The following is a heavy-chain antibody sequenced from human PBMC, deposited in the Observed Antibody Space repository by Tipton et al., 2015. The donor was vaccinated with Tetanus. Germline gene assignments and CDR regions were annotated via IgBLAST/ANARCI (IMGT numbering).Heavy chain of an antibody. J-gene: IGHJ3*02. CDR1: GGSLSDYY. CDR2: IHHSGLA. CDR3: ARNVYTVTNDAFDI. Sequence: GLVKPSETLSLTCAVSGGSLSDYYWSWIRQPPGKGLEWIAFIHHSGLAFSKPSLKSRVSISIDTSQNQFSLRLTSVTAADTAVYFCARNVYTVTNDAFDIWGHGTLVNVSS. V-gene: IGHV4-30-4*01. D-gene: IGHD4-11*01.